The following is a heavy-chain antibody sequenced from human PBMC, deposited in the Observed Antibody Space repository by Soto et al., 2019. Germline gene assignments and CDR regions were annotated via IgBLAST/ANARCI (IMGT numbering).Heavy chain of an antibody. CDR3: ARDPIGDFWSGYQPPGYYYGMDV. D-gene: IGHD3-3*01. J-gene: IGHJ6*02. V-gene: IGHV3-21*01. CDR1: GFTFSSYS. Sequence: GGSLRLSCAASGFTFSSYSMNWVRQAPGKGLEWVSSISSSSSYIYYADSVKGRFTISRDNAKNSLYLQMNSLRAEDTAVYYCARDPIGDFWSGYQPPGYYYGMDVWGQGTTVTVSS. CDR2: ISSSSSYI.